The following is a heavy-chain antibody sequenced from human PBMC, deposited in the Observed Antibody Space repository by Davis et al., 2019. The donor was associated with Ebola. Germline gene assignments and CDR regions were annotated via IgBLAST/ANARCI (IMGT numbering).Heavy chain of an antibody. CDR1: GFTFSGSA. Sequence: GESLKISCAASGFTFSGSAMHWVRQASGKGLEWFGRIRSKANSYATAYAASVKGRFTISRDDSKNTAYLQMNSLKTEDTAVYYFTLGYCSSTSFPYYYYYGMDVWGQGTTVTVSS. D-gene: IGHD2-2*01. CDR2: IRSKANSYAT. CDR3: TLGYCSSTSFPYYYYYGMDV. J-gene: IGHJ6*02. V-gene: IGHV3-73*01.